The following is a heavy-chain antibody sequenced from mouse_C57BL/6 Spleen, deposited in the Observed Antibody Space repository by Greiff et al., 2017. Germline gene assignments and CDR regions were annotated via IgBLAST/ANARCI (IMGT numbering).Heavy chain of an antibody. CDR2: IYPGDGDT. D-gene: IGHD2-10*02. CDR3: ARSGYGNYLAY. Sequence: VKLVESGAELVKPGASVKISCKASGYAFSSYWMNWVKQRPGQGLEWIGQIYPGDGDTNYNGKFKGKATLTADKSSSTAYMQLSSLTSEDSAVYFCARSGYGNYLAYWGQGTLVTVSA. J-gene: IGHJ3*01. CDR1: GYAFSSYW. V-gene: IGHV1-80*01.